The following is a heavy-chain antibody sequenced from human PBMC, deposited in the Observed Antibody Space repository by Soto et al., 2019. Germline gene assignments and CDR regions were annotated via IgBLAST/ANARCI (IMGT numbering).Heavy chain of an antibody. Sequence: SETLSLTCTVSGDSISSPDYYWSWIRQAPGKGLELIGYVYYRGSIYYTPSFESRVSISIDTSKNQFSLRLTSVTAADSAVYFCARVTFTPNWFDSWGQGSLVTVSS. D-gene: IGHD3-16*01. CDR2: VYYRGSI. J-gene: IGHJ5*01. V-gene: IGHV4-30-4*01. CDR1: GDSISSPDYY. CDR3: ARVTFTPNWFDS.